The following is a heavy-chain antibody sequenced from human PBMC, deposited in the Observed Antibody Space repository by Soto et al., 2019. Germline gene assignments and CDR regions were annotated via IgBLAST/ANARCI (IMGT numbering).Heavy chain of an antibody. V-gene: IGHV1-18*01. D-gene: IGHD3-22*01. CDR2: ISAYNGNT. CDR1: GYTFTSYG. CDR3: ARDYNPSYYYDSSGYYPLGY. Sequence: ASVKVSCKASGYTFTSYGISWVRQAPGQGLEWMGWISAYNGNTNYAQKLQGRVTMTTDTYTSTAYMELRSLRSDDTAVYYCARDYNPSYYYDSSGYYPLGYWGQGTLVTVSS. J-gene: IGHJ4*02.